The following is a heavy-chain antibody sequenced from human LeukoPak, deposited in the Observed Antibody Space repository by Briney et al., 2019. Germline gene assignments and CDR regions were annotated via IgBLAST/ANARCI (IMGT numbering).Heavy chain of an antibody. CDR1: GYTFTSYG. Sequence: ASVKVSCKASGYTFTSYGISWVQQAPGQGLEWMGWISAYNGNTNYAQKLQGRVTMTTDTSTSTAYMELRSLRSDDTAVYYCASSIAVAGSADYFDYWGQGTLVTVSS. V-gene: IGHV1-18*04. J-gene: IGHJ4*02. CDR2: ISAYNGNT. CDR3: ASSIAVAGSADYFDY. D-gene: IGHD6-19*01.